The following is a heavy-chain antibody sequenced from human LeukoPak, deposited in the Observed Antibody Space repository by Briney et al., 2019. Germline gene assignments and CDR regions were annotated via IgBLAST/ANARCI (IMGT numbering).Heavy chain of an antibody. J-gene: IGHJ4*03. CDR3: ARGATISETGYFDF. V-gene: IGHV4-34*01. Sequence: SETLSLTCAVYGGSFSRYYWSWIRQSPGKGLEWIAEIDHRGDTDYNPSVKSRVTISVDTSKNQFSLKLRSLSAADTALYYCARGATISETGYFDFWGQGTLVTVSS. CDR1: GGSFSRYY. CDR2: IDHRGDT. D-gene: IGHD5-24*01.